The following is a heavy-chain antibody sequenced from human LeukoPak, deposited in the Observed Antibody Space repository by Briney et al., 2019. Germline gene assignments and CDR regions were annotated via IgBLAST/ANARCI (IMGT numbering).Heavy chain of an antibody. V-gene: IGHV3-23*01. J-gene: IGHJ4*02. CDR3: AKETRAAVLFDY. CDR1: GFTFSNYW. CDR2: ISGSGGST. Sequence: PGGSLRLSCAASGFTFSNYWMSWVRQAPGKGLEWVSAISGSGGSTYYADSVKGRFTISRDNSKNTLYLQMNSLRAEDTAVYYCAKETRAAVLFDYWGQGTLVTVSS. D-gene: IGHD2-15*01.